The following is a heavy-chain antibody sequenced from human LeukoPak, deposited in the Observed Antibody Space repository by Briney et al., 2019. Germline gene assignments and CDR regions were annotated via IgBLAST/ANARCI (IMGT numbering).Heavy chain of an antibody. V-gene: IGHV1-69*13. Sequence: ASVKVSCKASGGTFSSYAISWVRQAPGQGLEWMGGIIPIFGTANYAQKFQGRVTITADESTSTAYMELSSLRSEDTAVYYCARWGRKVTTWSYYYYGMDVWGQGTTVTVSS. D-gene: IGHD4-17*01. CDR2: IIPIFGTA. CDR3: ARWGRKVTTWSYYYYGMDV. J-gene: IGHJ6*02. CDR1: GGTFSSYA.